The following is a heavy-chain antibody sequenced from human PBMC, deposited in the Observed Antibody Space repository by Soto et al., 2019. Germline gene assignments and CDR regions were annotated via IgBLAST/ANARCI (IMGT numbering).Heavy chain of an antibody. D-gene: IGHD3-9*01. Sequence: ASVKVSCKASGYTFTSYGISWVRQAPGQGLEWMGWISAYNGNTNYAQKLQGRVTMTTDTSTSTAYMELRSLRSDDTAVYYCARDARPEVLRYFEGLSIYGMDVGGQGTTATVSS. CDR3: ARDARPEVLRYFEGLSIYGMDV. CDR2: ISAYNGNT. V-gene: IGHV1-18*04. CDR1: GYTFTSYG. J-gene: IGHJ6*02.